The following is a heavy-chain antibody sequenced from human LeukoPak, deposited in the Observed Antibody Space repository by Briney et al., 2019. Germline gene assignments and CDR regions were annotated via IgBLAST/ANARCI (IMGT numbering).Heavy chain of an antibody. CDR2: ISSGSSYT. CDR3: ATHAAQYSTFDY. D-gene: IGHD2/OR15-2a*01. J-gene: IGHJ4*02. CDR1: GFSFSDNY. V-gene: IGHV3-11*03. Sequence: GGSLRLSCAASGFSFSDNYMSWIRQAPGTGLEWVSYISSGSSYTNYAGSVKGRFTISRDNAKNSLFLQMNSLRAEDTAVYYCATHAAQYSTFDYWGQGTLVTVSS.